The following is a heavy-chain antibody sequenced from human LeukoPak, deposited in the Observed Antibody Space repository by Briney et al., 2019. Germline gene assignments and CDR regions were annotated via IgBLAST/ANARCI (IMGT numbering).Heavy chain of an antibody. J-gene: IGHJ4*02. CDR1: GGTFSSYA. V-gene: IGHV1-69*05. CDR3: ARGSGSYLPRFDY. CDR2: IIPIFGTA. D-gene: IGHD3-10*01. Sequence: SVKVSCKASGGTFSSYAISWVRQAPGQGLEWMGGIIPIFGTANYAQKFQGRVTITTDESTSTAYMELSSLRSEDTAVYYCARGSGSYLPRFDYWGQGTLGTVSS.